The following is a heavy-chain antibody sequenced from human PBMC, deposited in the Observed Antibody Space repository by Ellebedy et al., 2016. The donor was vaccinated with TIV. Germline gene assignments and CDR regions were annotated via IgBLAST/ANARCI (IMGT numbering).Heavy chain of an antibody. CDR1: GYTFTGYY. Sequence: ASVKVSXKASGYTFTGYYMHWVRQAPGQGLEWMGWINPNSGGTNYAQKFQGRVTMTRDTSISTAYMELSRLRSDDTAVYYCARDLQLVSFIRFDPWGQGTLVTVSS. CDR2: INPNSGGT. D-gene: IGHD6-13*01. V-gene: IGHV1-2*02. J-gene: IGHJ5*02. CDR3: ARDLQLVSFIRFDP.